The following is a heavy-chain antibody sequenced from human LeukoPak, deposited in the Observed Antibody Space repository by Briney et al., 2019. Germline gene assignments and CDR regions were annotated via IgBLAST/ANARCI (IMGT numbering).Heavy chain of an antibody. CDR1: GGSISSHY. CDR3: AGNGYSSGWYDPYYFDY. D-gene: IGHD6-19*01. J-gene: IGHJ4*02. V-gene: IGHV4-59*11. CDR2: IYYSGST. Sequence: KPSETLSLTCTVSGGSISSHYWSWIRQPPGKGLEWIGYIYYSGSTNYNPSLKSRVTISVDTSKNQFSLKLSSVTAADTAVYYCAGNGYSSGWYDPYYFDYWGQGTLVTVSS.